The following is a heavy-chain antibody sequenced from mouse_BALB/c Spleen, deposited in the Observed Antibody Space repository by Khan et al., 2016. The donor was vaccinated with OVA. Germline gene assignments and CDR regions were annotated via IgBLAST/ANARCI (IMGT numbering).Heavy chain of an antibody. Sequence: QVQLKESGAEQAKPGASVKMSCKTSGYTFSSYWIHWVKQRPGQGLEWIGYINPTSGYTDYNEKFKDKATLSADKSSSTAYIQLTSLTSEDSAVYYGARDRIDYWAQGTTLTVSS. CDR3: ARDRIDY. CDR1: GYTFSSYW. CDR2: INPTSGYT. V-gene: IGHV1-7*01. J-gene: IGHJ2*01.